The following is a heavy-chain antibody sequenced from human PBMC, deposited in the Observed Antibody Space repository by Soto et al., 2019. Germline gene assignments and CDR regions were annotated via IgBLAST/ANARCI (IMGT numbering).Heavy chain of an antibody. J-gene: IGHJ6*02. V-gene: IGHV1-18*01. CDR1: RYIFTNYG. CDR2: ITTYNGNT. CDR3: ARALTGYGMDV. Sequence: QVQLVQSGVEVREPGASVKVSCKAVRYIFTNYGVSWVRQAPGQGLEWMGWITTYNGNTENAQKFQGRVTMTTDASTSTGYMELGSLRSDDTAIYYCARALTGYGMDVWGQGTTVTVSS.